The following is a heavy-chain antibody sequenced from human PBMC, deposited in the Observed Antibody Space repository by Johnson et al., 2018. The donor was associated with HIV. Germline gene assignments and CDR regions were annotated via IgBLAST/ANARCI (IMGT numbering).Heavy chain of an antibody. Sequence: VQLVESVGGVVQPGRSLRLSCAASGFTFSSYAMHWVRQAPGKGLEWVAVISYDGSNKYYADSVKGRFTISRDNSKNTLFLQMNSLRAEDTAVYYCARLFYYEAFDIWGQGTMVTVSS. J-gene: IGHJ3*02. CDR2: ISYDGSNK. CDR1: GFTFSSYA. V-gene: IGHV3-30*14. CDR3: ARLFYYEAFDI. D-gene: IGHD3-10*01.